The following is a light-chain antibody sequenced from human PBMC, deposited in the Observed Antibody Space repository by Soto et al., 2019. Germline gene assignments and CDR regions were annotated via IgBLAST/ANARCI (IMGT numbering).Light chain of an antibody. CDR1: QSVSSSY. J-gene: IGKJ2*01. V-gene: IGKV3-20*01. CDR2: GAS. CDR3: QQYGSLPYT. Sequence: EIVLTQSPGTLSLSPGERATLSCRASQSVSSSYLAWYQQKPGQPPRLLIYGASSRATGIPDRFSGSGSGTDFSLTTSRLEPEDFAVYYCQQYGSLPYTFGQGTKLEIK.